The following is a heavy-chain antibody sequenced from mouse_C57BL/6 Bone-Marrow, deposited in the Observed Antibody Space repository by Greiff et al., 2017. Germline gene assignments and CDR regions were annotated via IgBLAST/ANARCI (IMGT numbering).Heavy chain of an antibody. J-gene: IGHJ2*01. CDR3: ARYVVATDYFDY. Sequence: EVQGVESGGGLVQPGGSLSLSCAASGFTFTDYYMSWVRQPPGKALEWLGFIRNKANGYTTEYSASVNGRFTISRDNSQSILYLQLNALRAEDSATYYCARYVVATDYFDYWGQGTTLTVSS. V-gene: IGHV7-3*01. CDR1: GFTFTDYY. D-gene: IGHD1-1*01. CDR2: IRNKANGYTT.